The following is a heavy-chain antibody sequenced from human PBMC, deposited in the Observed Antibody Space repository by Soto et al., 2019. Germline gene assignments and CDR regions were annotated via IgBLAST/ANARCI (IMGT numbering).Heavy chain of an antibody. D-gene: IGHD3-22*01. CDR1: GFTFSSYA. CDR2: IGGSGGST. Sequence: GGSLRLSCAASGFTFSSYAMSWVRQAPGKGLEWVSAIGGSGGSTYYADSVKGRFTISRDNSKNTLFLQMNSLRAEDTAVYYCAKDLYYYDTSEMDVWGQGTTVTVSS. CDR3: AKDLYYYDTSEMDV. V-gene: IGHV3-23*01. J-gene: IGHJ6*02.